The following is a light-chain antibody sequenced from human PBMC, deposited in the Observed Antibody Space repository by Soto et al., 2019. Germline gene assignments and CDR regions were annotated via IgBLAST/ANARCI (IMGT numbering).Light chain of an antibody. V-gene: IGKV4-1*01. CDR3: QQFYSIPPWT. CDR2: WAS. Sequence: DIVMTQSPDSLAVSLGERATINCKSSQSVLYSANNKNYLAWYQQRPGQPPKLLMYWASTRGSGVPDRFSGSGSGTDFSLTISSLQAEDVAVYYCQQFYSIPPWTFGQGTKVEIK. J-gene: IGKJ1*01. CDR1: QSVLYSANNKNY.